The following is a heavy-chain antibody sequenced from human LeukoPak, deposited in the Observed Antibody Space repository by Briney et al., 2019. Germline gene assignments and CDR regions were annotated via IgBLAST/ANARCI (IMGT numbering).Heavy chain of an antibody. CDR3: ARDVYYDFWSGYYRGAFDI. CDR1: GYTFTSYD. Sequence: ASVKVSCKASGYTFTSYDINWGRQATGQGLEWMGWMNPNSGNTGYAQKFQGRVTITRSTSISTSYMKLISRRSEDAAVYHCARDVYYDFWSGYYRGAFDIWGQGTMVTVSS. J-gene: IGHJ3*02. V-gene: IGHV1-8*03. CDR2: MNPNSGNT. D-gene: IGHD3-3*01.